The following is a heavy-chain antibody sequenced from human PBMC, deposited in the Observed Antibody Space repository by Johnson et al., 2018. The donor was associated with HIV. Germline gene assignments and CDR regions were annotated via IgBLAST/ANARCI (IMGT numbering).Heavy chain of an antibody. CDR3: ARLPYSGDEDAFDI. Sequence: QVQLVESGGGVVQPGRSLRLSCAASGFIFSSFTMHWVRPAPGKGLEWVAVISYDGSNKYYADSMKGRFTISRDNSKNTLYLQMNSLRAEDTAAYYCARLPYSGDEDAFDIWGQGTMVTVSS. CDR2: ISYDGSNK. CDR1: GFIFSSFT. V-gene: IGHV3-30*04. J-gene: IGHJ3*02. D-gene: IGHD6-13*01.